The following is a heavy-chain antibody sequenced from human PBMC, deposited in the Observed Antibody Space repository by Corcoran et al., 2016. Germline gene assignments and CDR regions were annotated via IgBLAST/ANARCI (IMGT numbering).Heavy chain of an antibody. D-gene: IGHD1-7*01. CDR2: IIPIFGTA. CDR3: ATQLHLGATNYYYGMDV. Sequence: QVQLVQSGAEVKKPGSSVKVSCKASGGTFSSYAISWVRQAPGQGLEWMGGIIPIFGTANYAQKFQGRVTITADESTSTAYMELSSLRSEDTAVYYCATQLHLGATNYYYGMDVWGQGTTVTVSS. CDR1: GGTFSSYA. J-gene: IGHJ6*02. V-gene: IGHV1-69*01.